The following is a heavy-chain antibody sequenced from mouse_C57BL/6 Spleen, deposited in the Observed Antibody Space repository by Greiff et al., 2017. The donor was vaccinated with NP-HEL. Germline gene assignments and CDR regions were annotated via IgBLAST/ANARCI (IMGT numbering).Heavy chain of an antibody. V-gene: IGHV3-6*01. CDR1: GYSITSGYY. CDR2: ISYDGSN. J-gene: IGHJ3*01. D-gene: IGHD3-3*01. CDR3: AREGLVFAY. Sequence: EVKLQESGPGLVKPSQSLSLTCSVTGYSITSGYYWNWIRQFPGNKLEWMGYISYDGSNNYNPSLKNRISITRDTSKNQFFLKLNSVTTEDTATYYCAREGLVFAYWGQGTLVTVSA.